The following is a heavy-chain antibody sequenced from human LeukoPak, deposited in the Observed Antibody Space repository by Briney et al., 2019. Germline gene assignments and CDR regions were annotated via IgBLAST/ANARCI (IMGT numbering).Heavy chain of an antibody. V-gene: IGHV4-39*01. D-gene: IGHD6-19*01. CDR1: GGSISSSSYY. Sequence: PSETLSLTCTVSGGSISSSSYYWGWIRQPPGEGLEWIGSIYYSGSTYYSPSLKSRITISVDTSKNQFSLKMSSVTAADTALYYCTRQYSSCRGDFDYWGQGTLVTVSS. CDR2: IYYSGST. CDR3: TRQYSSCRGDFDY. J-gene: IGHJ4*02.